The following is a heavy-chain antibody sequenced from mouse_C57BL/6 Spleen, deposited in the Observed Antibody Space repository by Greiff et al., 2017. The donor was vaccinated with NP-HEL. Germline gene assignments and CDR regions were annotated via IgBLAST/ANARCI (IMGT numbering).Heavy chain of an antibody. D-gene: IGHD1-1*01. CDR1: GYTFTSYW. V-gene: IGHV1-69*01. CDR2: IDPSDSYT. J-gene: IGHJ1*03. CDR3: ERRDYGENFEV. Sequence: QVQLQQPGAELVMPGASVKLSCKASGYTFTSYWMHWVKQRPGQGLEWIGEIDPSDSYTNYNQKFKGKSTLTVDKSSSTAYMQLSSVTSEDSAVYYCERRDYGENFEVWGTGTTVTASS.